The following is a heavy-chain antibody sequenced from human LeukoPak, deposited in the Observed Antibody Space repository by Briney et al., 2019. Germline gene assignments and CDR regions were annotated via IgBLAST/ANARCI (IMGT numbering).Heavy chain of an antibody. D-gene: IGHD3-22*01. J-gene: IGHJ4*02. CDR1: GGSFSGYY. Sequence: SETLSLTCAVYGGSFSGYYWSWIRQPPGKGLEWIGEINHSGSTNYNPSLKSRVTISVDTSKNQFSLKLSSMTAADTAVYYCARLRRRRYDSSGYFPFDYWGQGTLVTVSS. V-gene: IGHV4-34*01. CDR3: ARLRRRRYDSSGYFPFDY. CDR2: INHSGST.